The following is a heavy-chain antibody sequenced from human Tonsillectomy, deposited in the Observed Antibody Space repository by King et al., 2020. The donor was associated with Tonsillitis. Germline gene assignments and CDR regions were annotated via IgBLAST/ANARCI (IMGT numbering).Heavy chain of an antibody. Sequence: DVQLVESGGGLVQPGGSLRLSCADSGFTFRTYWIHWIRQPPGRGLVWVARINPESTTTTYADSVKGRHTIFRDNAKNTAYLQMDSLRADDTAVYYCARGWREGFDPWGQGTLVTVSS. J-gene: IGHJ5*02. V-gene: IGHV3-74*01. D-gene: IGHD2-15*01. CDR2: INPESTTT. CDR3: ARGWREGFDP. CDR1: GFTFRTYW.